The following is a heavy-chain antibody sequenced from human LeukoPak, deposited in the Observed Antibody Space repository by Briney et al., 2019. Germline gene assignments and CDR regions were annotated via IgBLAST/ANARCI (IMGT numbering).Heavy chain of an antibody. Sequence: GGSLRLYCAGSAFTFSNFAMNWVRQGPGKGLEWVSVISGSGDGTYYADSVKGRLTISRDNSKNKLYLQMKRLRAEDKSVYYCVKGGEQQWLRMDFDQLGPGTLVNGSS. V-gene: IGHV3-23*01. D-gene: IGHD5-18*01. CDR2: ISGSGDGT. CDR1: AFTFSNFA. CDR3: VKGGEQQWLRMDFDQ. J-gene: IGHJ4*02.